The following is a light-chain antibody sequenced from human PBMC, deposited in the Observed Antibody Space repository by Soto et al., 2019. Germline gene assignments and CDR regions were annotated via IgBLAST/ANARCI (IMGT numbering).Light chain of an antibody. J-gene: IGKJ4*01. CDR3: QRYYSYPLT. Sequence: AIRMTQSPSSFSASTGDRVTITCRASQGISSYLAWYQQKPGKAPKLLIYAASTLQSGVPSRFSGSGSGTDFTRTISCLQSEDFATYYCQRYYSYPLTFGGGTKVDIK. CDR1: QGISSY. V-gene: IGKV1-8*01. CDR2: AAS.